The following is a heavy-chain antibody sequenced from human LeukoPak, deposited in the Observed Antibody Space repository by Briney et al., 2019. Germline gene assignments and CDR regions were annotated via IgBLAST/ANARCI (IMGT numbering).Heavy chain of an antibody. J-gene: IGHJ4*02. D-gene: IGHD3-22*01. CDR3: ARDLGQTYYYDSSGLDS. Sequence: ASVTVSCKASGYTFTAYYMHWVRQAPGQGLEWMGWINPNSGDTNYAEKFQGRVTMTRDTSISTAYMDLGRLRSDDTAVYYCARDLGQTYYYDSSGLDSWGQGTLVTVSS. V-gene: IGHV1-2*02. CDR2: INPNSGDT. CDR1: GYTFTAYY.